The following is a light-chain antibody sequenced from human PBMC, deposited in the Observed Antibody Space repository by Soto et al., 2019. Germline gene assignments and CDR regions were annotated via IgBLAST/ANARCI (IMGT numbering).Light chain of an antibody. CDR2: DAS. V-gene: IGKV1-5*01. Sequence: NQMTQSPSSLSATVGDRVTITCRASQRISTYLNWYQQKPGKAPKFLIYDASNLQSGVPSRFSGSGSGTECTLTISSLQPDDFATYYCQHYNSYSEAFGQGTKVDI. J-gene: IGKJ1*01. CDR3: QHYNSYSEA. CDR1: QRISTY.